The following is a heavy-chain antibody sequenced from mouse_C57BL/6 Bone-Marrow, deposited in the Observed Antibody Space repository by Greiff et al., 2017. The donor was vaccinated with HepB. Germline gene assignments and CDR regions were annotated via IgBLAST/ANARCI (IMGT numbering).Heavy chain of an antibody. J-gene: IGHJ1*03. CDR3: ARYITTVVGGGYFDV. CDR1: GYTFTDYN. D-gene: IGHD1-1*01. Sequence: EVKLVESGPELVKPGASVKIPCKASGYTFTDYNMDWVKQSHGKSLEWIGDINPNNGGTIYNQKFKGKATLTVDKSSSTAYMELRSLTSEDTAVYYCARYITTVVGGGYFDVWGTGTTVTVSS. CDR2: INPNNGGT. V-gene: IGHV1-18*01.